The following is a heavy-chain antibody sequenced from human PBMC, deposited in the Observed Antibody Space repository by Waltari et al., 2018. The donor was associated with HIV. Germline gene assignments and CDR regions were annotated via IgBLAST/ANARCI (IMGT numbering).Heavy chain of an antibody. CDR1: GLTSTNHW. J-gene: IGHJ6*02. CDR3: ARIGTFPHNYAIDF. V-gene: IGHV3-7*01. Sequence: EVKFIESGGGLVQSGGSLRLSCAAYGLTSTNHWMSWVRQTPGKGLEGVAYIKDDGSEKYYMGSVKGRFTISKDNAKNSMFLQMNSLRAEDTAVYYCARIGTFPHNYAIDFWGQGTTVTVSS. CDR2: IKDDGSEK. D-gene: IGHD1-26*01.